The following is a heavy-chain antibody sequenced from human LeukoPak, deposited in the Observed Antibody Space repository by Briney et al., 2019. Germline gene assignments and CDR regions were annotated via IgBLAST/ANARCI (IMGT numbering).Heavy chain of an antibody. CDR3: ARNVLAVAGTGDY. V-gene: IGHV5-51*01. Sequence: GESLKISCKGSGYTFTNYWIGWVRQMPGKGLEWMGIINPGDSETRYSPSFQGQVTISADKSISTAYLQWSSLKASDTAMYYCARNVLAVAGTGDYWGQGTLVTVSS. J-gene: IGHJ4*02. CDR2: INPGDSET. CDR1: GYTFTNYW. D-gene: IGHD6-19*01.